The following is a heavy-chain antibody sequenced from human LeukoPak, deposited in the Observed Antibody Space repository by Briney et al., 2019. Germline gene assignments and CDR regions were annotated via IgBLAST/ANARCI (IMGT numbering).Heavy chain of an antibody. CDR2: ITGSGGST. D-gene: IGHD5-18*01. CDR1: GFSFSSYA. CDR3: AKGRDVDTAMVSFLRYFDY. Sequence: GASLRLSCAASGFSFSSYAMTWVRQAPGQGLEWVSAITGSGGSTKYADSVKGRFTISRDNSKNTLYLQMNGLRAEDTAVYYCAKGRDVDTAMVSFLRYFDYWGQGTLVTVSS. J-gene: IGHJ4*02. V-gene: IGHV3-23*01.